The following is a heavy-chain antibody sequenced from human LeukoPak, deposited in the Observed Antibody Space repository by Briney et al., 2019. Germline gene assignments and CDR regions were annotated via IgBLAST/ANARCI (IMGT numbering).Heavy chain of an antibody. CDR1: GFSFNSYA. Sequence: PGGSLRLSCAASGFSFNSYAMHWVRQAPDKGLEWVAIIRSDGSYTDYLESVEGRFTISRDNSKNTLYLQMNSLRAEDTAVYYCAKTAIRYFDWLLSWGPFDYWGQGTLVTVSS. J-gene: IGHJ4*02. D-gene: IGHD3-9*01. CDR2: IRSDGSYT. V-gene: IGHV3-30*02. CDR3: AKTAIRYFDWLLSWGPFDY.